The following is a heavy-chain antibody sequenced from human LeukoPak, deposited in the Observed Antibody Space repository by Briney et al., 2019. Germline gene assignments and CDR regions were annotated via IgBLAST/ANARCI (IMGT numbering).Heavy chain of an antibody. J-gene: IGHJ4*02. CDR3: ARASSGYYYPSDY. D-gene: IGHD3-22*01. CDR1: GGSISSGDYY. CDR2: IYYSGST. Sequence: PSETLSLTCTVSGGSISSGDYYWSWIRQPTGKGLEWIGYIYYSGSTYYNPSLKSRVTISVDTSKNQFSLKLSSVTAADTAVYYCARASSGYYYPSDYWGQGTLVTVSS. V-gene: IGHV4-30-4*08.